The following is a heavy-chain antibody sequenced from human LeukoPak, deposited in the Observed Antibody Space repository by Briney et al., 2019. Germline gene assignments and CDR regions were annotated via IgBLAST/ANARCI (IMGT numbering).Heavy chain of an antibody. CDR1: GFTFSSYG. CDR2: ISYDGGNK. CDR3: AKGHGSTPGGRAV. V-gene: IGHV3-30*18. D-gene: IGHD7-27*01. J-gene: IGHJ6*04. Sequence: GGSLRLSCAASGFTFSSYGMHWVRQAPGKGLEWVAVISYDGGNKYYADSVKGRFTISRDNSKNTLYLQMNSLRAEDTAVYYCAKGHGSTPGGRAVWEKGPRVTASS.